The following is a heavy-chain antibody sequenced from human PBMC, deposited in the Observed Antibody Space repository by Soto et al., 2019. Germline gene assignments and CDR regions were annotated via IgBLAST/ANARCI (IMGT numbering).Heavy chain of an antibody. CDR2: ISSGGDAI. V-gene: IGHV3-11*01. Sequence: QVQLVESWGGLVKPGGSLRLSCAASGFTFSDYFMSWLRQAPGKGLEWVSYISSGGDAIYYADSVKGRFTISRDNAKKSLYLQVSSLEAEDAAVYYCARDRGQLDLDYWGPGILVTVSS. CDR1: GFTFSDYF. CDR3: ARDRGQLDLDY. D-gene: IGHD6-6*01. J-gene: IGHJ4*02.